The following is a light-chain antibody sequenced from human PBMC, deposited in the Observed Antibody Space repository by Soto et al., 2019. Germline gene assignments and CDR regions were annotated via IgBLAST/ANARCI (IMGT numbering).Light chain of an antibody. CDR1: VLAKKY. J-gene: IGLJ3*02. V-gene: IGLV3-27*01. Sequence: SYELTQPSSVSVSPGQTARITCSGDVLAKKYARWFQQKPGQAPVLVIYKDSERPSGIPERFSGSSSGTTVTLTISGAQVEDEADYYCYSAADNNGVFGGGTKVTAL. CDR3: YSAADNNGV. CDR2: KDS.